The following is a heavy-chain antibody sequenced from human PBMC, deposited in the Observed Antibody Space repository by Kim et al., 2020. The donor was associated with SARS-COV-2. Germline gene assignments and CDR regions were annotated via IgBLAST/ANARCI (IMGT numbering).Heavy chain of an antibody. CDR1: GFTLSDSA. CDR2: IKSKANSDAT. D-gene: IGHD1-26*01. J-gene: IGHJ3*02. Sequence: GGSLRLSCAASGFTLSDSAMHWVRQASGKGLEWVGRIKSKANSDATTYAASVKGRFTISRDDSKNTAYLQMNSLKTEDTAVYYCARGAPYSASYWDAFDIWGQGTMVTVSS. V-gene: IGHV3-73*01. CDR3: ARGAPYSASYWDAFDI.